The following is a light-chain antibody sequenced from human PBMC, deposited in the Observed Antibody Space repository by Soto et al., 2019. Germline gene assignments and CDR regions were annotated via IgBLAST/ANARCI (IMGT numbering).Light chain of an antibody. J-gene: IGLJ1*01. CDR3: SSYTSSSTYV. CDR2: DVS. V-gene: IGLV2-14*01. Sequence: QSALTQPASVSGSPGQSITISCTGTSSDVGGYHYVSWYQQHPGKAPKLMIYDVSNRLSGVSTRFSGSKSGNTASLTISGLQAEDEADYYCSSYTSSSTYVFGTGTKLTVL. CDR1: SSDVGGYHY.